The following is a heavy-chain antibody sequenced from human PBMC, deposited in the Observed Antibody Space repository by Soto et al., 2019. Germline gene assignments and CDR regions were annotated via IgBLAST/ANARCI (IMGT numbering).Heavy chain of an antibody. CDR2: INAGNGNT. D-gene: IGHD2-2*01. CDR1: GYTFNSYA. V-gene: IGHV1-3*01. Sequence: ASVKVSCKASGYTFNSYAIHWVRQAPGQRLEWMGWINAGNGNTKYSQKFQGRVTITRDTSASTAYMDLSSLRSEDTAVYYCASQYCISTTCTPYYGMDVWGRGTTVTVSS. J-gene: IGHJ6*02. CDR3: ASQYCISTTCTPYYGMDV.